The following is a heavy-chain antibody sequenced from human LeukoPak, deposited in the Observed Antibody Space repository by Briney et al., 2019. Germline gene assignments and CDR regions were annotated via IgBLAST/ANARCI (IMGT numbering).Heavy chain of an antibody. J-gene: IGHJ5*02. CDR1: GYTFTSYG. CDR3: ARDQVGATTEPRWWFDP. Sequence: ASVKVSCKASGYTFTSYGISWVRQAPGQGLEWMGWISAYNGNTNYAQKLQGRVTMTTDTSTSTAYMELRSLRSDDTAVYYCARDQVGATTEPRWWFDPWGQGTQVTVSS. V-gene: IGHV1-18*01. D-gene: IGHD1-26*01. CDR2: ISAYNGNT.